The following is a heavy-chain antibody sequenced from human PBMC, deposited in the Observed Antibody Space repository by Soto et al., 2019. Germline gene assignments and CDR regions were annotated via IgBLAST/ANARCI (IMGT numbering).Heavy chain of an antibody. CDR3: TRDWEITVSTWSFGGF. CDR2: IIPFHGVT. D-gene: IGHD3-10*01. V-gene: IGHV1-69*08. Sequence: QVQLVQSGAEVKKPGSSVKVSCKASGGTFSPYTINWVRQAPGQGLEWMGRIIPFHGVTNYAQKFQARVTITADKSKSTAYMELSGLRFEDTAMYYCTRDWEITVSTWSFGGFWGRRTLVTVSS. J-gene: IGHJ4*02. CDR1: GGTFSPYT.